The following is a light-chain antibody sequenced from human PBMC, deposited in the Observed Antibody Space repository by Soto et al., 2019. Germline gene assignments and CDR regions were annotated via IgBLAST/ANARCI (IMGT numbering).Light chain of an antibody. Sequence: EIIMTQSPLTLSVSPGDRASLSCRASQSVDTNVAWYQQKPGQAPRLLVHGASMRAAGVPARFAGSGSGTDFTLTISGLQSDDFAVYYCQQYYNWPPYTLGQGTKVDIK. V-gene: IGKV3-15*01. J-gene: IGKJ2*01. CDR2: GAS. CDR3: QQYYNWPPYT. CDR1: QSVDTN.